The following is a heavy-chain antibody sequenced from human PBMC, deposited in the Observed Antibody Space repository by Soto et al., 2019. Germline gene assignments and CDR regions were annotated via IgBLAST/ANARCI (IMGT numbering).Heavy chain of an antibody. D-gene: IGHD6-13*01. CDR3: AREGVAASFDY. CDR2: IYYSGST. CDR1: GGSISSGGYY. J-gene: IGHJ4*02. V-gene: IGHV4-31*03. Sequence: SEPLSLTCTVSGGSISSGGYYWSWIRQHPGKGLEWIGYIYYSGSTYYNPSLKSRVTISVDTSKNQFSLKLSSVTAADTAVYYCAREGVAASFDYWGQGTLVTVSS.